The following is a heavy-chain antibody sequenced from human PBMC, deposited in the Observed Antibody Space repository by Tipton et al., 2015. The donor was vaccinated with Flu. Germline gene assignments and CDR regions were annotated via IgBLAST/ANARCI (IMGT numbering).Heavy chain of an antibody. V-gene: IGHV4-4*07. CDR1: GGSINRYY. D-gene: IGHD3-22*01. Sequence: GLVKPSETLSLTCNVSGGSINRYYWSWIRQSVGKGPEWIGRTHTNGNTNYNSSFGSRLTMSVDTSKSQFSMTRTSVAVAVTAVYYCARGNFYDSSRYFAFCGQGILVTVSS. J-gene: IGHJ4*02. CDR2: THTNGNT. CDR3: ARGNFYDSSRYFAF.